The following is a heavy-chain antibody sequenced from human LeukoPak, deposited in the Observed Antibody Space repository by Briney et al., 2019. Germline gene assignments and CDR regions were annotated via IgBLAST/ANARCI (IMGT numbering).Heavy chain of an antibody. CDR3: ARGDQDIAMVQFDF. Sequence: SETLSLTCTVSGGSISGSIYYWGWIRQPPGQGLEYIGSISYSGRTYYNPFLKSRVTISVDTSKNQFSLRLSSVTAADTAVYYCARGDQDIAMVQFDFWGQGTLVTVSS. J-gene: IGHJ4*02. V-gene: IGHV4-39*07. CDR2: ISYSGRT. D-gene: IGHD5-18*01. CDR1: GGSISGSIYY.